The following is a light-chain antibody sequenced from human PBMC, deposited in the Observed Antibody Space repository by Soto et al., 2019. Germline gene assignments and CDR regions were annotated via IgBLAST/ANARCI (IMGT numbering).Light chain of an antibody. CDR3: AAWDDSLSGGV. CDR2: RNN. CDR1: SSNIGSNY. V-gene: IGLV1-47*01. Sequence: QSALTQPPSASGTPGQRVTISCSGSSSNIGSNYVYWYQHLPGTAPKLLIYRNNQRPSGVPDRFSGSKSGTSASLAISGLRSEDEGDYYCAAWDDSLSGGVFGGGTKLTVL. J-gene: IGLJ2*01.